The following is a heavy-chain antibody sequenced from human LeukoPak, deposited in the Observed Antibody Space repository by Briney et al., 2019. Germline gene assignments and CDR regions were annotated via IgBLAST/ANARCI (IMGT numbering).Heavy chain of an antibody. V-gene: IGHV3-21*01. Sequence: GGSLRLSCAGSGFTFSSYSMNWVRQAPGKGLEWVSSISSSSSYIYYADSVKGRFTISRDNAKNSLYLQMNSLRAEDTAVYYCARDPWFGELFDAFDIWGQGTMVTVSS. CDR2: ISSSSSYI. CDR1: GFTFSSYS. J-gene: IGHJ3*02. D-gene: IGHD3-10*01. CDR3: ARDPWFGELFDAFDI.